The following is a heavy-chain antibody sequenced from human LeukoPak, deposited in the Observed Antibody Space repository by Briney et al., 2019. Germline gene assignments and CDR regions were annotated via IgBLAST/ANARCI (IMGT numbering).Heavy chain of an antibody. J-gene: IGHJ4*02. Sequence: GGSLRLSCAASGFSFDNYDMSWVRQPPGKGLQWISSITGSGHNLHCADSVKGRFTISRDNSKSTLHLQMSSLRVEDSAVYFCAKPRTTLVRDFDSWGQGTLVTVSS. CDR1: GFSFDNYD. V-gene: IGHV3-23*01. D-gene: IGHD1-1*01. CDR2: ITGSGHNL. CDR3: AKPRTTLVRDFDS.